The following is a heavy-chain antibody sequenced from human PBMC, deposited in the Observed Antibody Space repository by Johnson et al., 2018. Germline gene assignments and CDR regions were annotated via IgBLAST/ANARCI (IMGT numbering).Heavy chain of an antibody. D-gene: IGHD3-10*02. CDR3: ARGDYYVTGYFQH. V-gene: IGHV3-30*14. CDR2: ISYDGTNK. J-gene: IGHJ1*01. CDR1: GFTFSSYA. Sequence: QVQLVQSGGGLVQXGRSLRLSCAASGFTFSSYAMHWVRQAPGKGLEWVAVISYDGTNKYYADSVKGRFTISRDKSKNTLFLQMNSLRPEDTAIYYCARGDYYVTGYFQHWGQGTLVTVSS.